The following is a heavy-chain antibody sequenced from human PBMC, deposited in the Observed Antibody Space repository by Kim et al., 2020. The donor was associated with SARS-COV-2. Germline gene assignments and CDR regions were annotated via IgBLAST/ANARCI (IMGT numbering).Heavy chain of an antibody. Sequence: SETLSLTCTVSGGSISSYYWSWIRQPPGKGLEWIGYIYYSGSTNYNPSLKGRVTISVDTSKNQSALKLSSVTAADTAVYYCARLRYSSGWGLDYWGQGTLVTVSS. D-gene: IGHD6-19*01. J-gene: IGHJ4*02. CDR1: GGSISSYY. V-gene: IGHV4-59*08. CDR2: IYYSGST. CDR3: ARLRYSSGWGLDY.